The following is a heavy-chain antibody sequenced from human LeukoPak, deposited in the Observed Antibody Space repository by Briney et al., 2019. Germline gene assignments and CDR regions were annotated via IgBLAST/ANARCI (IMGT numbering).Heavy chain of an antibody. D-gene: IGHD2-21*01. CDR3: ARGGRDRDYYYYYMDV. Sequence: GASVKVSCKASGYTFTGYYMHWVRQAPGQGLEWMGWFNPNSGGTNYAQNFQGRVTMTSDTSISTAYMELSRLRSDDTAVYYCARGGRDRDYYYYYMDVWGKGTTVTVSS. J-gene: IGHJ6*03. CDR2: FNPNSGGT. CDR1: GYTFTGYY. V-gene: IGHV1-2*02.